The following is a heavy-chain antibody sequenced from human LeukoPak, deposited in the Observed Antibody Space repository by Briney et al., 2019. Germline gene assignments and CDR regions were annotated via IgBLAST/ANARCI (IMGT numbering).Heavy chain of an antibody. Sequence: GGSLRLSCATSGFTFSNYWMSWVRQAPGKGLEWVANINQDGSEKYYVGSVKGRFTISRDNAKNPLYLQMDSLRAEDTAVYYCARDGNDGFDYWGQGTLVTVSS. D-gene: IGHD1-14*01. V-gene: IGHV3-7*05. CDR1: GFTFSNYW. CDR3: ARDGNDGFDY. J-gene: IGHJ4*02. CDR2: INQDGSEK.